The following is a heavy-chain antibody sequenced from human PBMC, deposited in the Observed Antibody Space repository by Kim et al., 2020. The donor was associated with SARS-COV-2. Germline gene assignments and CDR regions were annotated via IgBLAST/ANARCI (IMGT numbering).Heavy chain of an antibody. D-gene: IGHD2-8*01. CDR1: GFTFSTYY. CDR3: APWCRE. Sequence: GGSLRLSCVASGFTFSTYYTSWVRQAPGKGLEWVANIKEDGSAKFYVYSVKGRFTISRDNAKNSLYLQMDSLRAEDTAVYYCAPWCREWGQGTLVTVSS. CDR2: IKEDGSAK. J-gene: IGHJ4*02. V-gene: IGHV3-7*01.